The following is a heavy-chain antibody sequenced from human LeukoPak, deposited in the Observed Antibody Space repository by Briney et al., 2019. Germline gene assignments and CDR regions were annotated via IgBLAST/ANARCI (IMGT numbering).Heavy chain of an antibody. CDR2: IIPLFGTT. J-gene: IGHJ5*02. Sequence: SVKVSCKASGGTFSSYAISWVRQAPGQGLEWMGGIIPLFGTTNYAQNFQARFTITTDESTSTAYMELRGLRSEDTAVYYCAREGGLHCSGGSCYDKDRDLKWFDPWGQGTLVTVSS. CDR1: GGTFSSYA. D-gene: IGHD2-15*01. CDR3: AREGGLHCSGGSCYDKDRDLKWFDP. V-gene: IGHV1-69*05.